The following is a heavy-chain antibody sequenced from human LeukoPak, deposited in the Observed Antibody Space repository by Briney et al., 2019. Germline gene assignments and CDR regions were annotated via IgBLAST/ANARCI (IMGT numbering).Heavy chain of an antibody. Sequence: ASVTVSCKASGYTLTGYYMHWVRQAPGQGLEWMGWINPNSGGTNYAQKFQGRVTMTRDTSISTAYMELSRLRSDDTAVYYCARALYCTNGVCYTGFDYWGQGTLVTVSS. CDR1: GYTLTGYY. D-gene: IGHD2-8*01. CDR2: INPNSGGT. V-gene: IGHV1-2*02. J-gene: IGHJ4*02. CDR3: ARALYCTNGVCYTGFDY.